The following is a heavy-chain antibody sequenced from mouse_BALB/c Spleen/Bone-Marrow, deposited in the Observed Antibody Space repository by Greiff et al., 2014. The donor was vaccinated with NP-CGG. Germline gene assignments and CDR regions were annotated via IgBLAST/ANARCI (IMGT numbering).Heavy chain of an antibody. CDR2: ISNLAYSI. CDR1: GFTFSDYG. J-gene: IGHJ2*01. V-gene: IGHV5-15*02. D-gene: IGHD1-1*01. CDR3: ARALAYGSSFDY. Sequence: EVQGVESGGGLGQPGGSRKLSCAASGFTFSDYGMAWVRQAPGKGPEWVAFISNLAYSIYYTDTVTGRFTISRENAKNTLYLEMSSLRSEDTAMYYCARALAYGSSFDYWGQGTTLTVSS.